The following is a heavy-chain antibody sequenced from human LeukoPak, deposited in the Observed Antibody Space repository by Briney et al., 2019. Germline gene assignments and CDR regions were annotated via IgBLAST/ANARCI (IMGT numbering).Heavy chain of an antibody. J-gene: IGHJ4*02. V-gene: IGHV3-48*01. CDR1: GFTFGSYS. Sequence: GGSLRLSXAASGFTFGSYSMNWVRQAPGKGLEWVSYISSSSSTIYYADSVKGRFTISRDNAKNSLYLQMNSLRAEDTAVYYCARVRYFDWLLYSFDYWGQGTLVTVSS. CDR2: ISSSSSTI. CDR3: ARVRYFDWLLYSFDY. D-gene: IGHD3-9*01.